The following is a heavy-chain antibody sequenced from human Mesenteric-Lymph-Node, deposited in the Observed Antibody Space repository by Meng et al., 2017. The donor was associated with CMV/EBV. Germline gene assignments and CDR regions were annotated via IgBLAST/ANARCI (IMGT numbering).Heavy chain of an antibody. D-gene: IGHD3-10*01. CDR3: ARDVRFGESSTWFDP. Sequence: GESLKISCAASGFTFSSYGMHWVRQAPGKGLEWVAFIPYDGSNKYYAESVKGRFTISRDNSKSTLSLQMNSLRAEDTAVYYCARDVRFGESSTWFDPWGQGALVTVSS. CDR2: IPYDGSNK. J-gene: IGHJ5*02. CDR1: GFTFSSYG. V-gene: IGHV3-30*02.